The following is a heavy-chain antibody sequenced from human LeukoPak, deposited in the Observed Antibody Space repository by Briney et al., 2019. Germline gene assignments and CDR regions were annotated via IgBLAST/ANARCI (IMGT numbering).Heavy chain of an antibody. D-gene: IGHD6-13*01. J-gene: IGHJ4*02. CDR2: IYYSGST. CDR1: ADSISSGGYS. Sequence: SQTLSLTCAVSADSISSGGYSWSWIRQPPGKGLEWIGHIYYSGSTYYNPSLKSRVTISVDMSKNQYSLKLSSVTAADTAVYYCAIFPVGIAAAGTLYWGQGTLVTVSS. CDR3: AIFPVGIAAAGTLY. V-gene: IGHV4-30-4*07.